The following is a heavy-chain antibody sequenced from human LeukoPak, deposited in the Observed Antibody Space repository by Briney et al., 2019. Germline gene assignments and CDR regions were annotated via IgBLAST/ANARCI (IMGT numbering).Heavy chain of an antibody. CDR1: GFTFSNFA. D-gene: IGHD1/OR15-1a*01. CDR2: MSNDGNNK. Sequence: QSGGSLRLSCAASGFTFSNFAMHWVRQAPGKGLEWVAVMSNDGNNKYYADSVKGRFTISRDNAKNSLSLQMISLRAEDTAVYYCARNKRADMWGRGTMVTVSS. V-gene: IGHV3-30-3*01. J-gene: IGHJ3*02. CDR3: ARNKRADM.